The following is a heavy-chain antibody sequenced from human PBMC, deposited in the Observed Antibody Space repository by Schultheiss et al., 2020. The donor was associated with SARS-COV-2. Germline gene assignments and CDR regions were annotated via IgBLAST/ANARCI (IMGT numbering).Heavy chain of an antibody. CDR2: VSYSGRT. CDR3: ARQGISRYFETSDP. CDR1: GGSISSYY. D-gene: IGHD3-9*01. J-gene: IGHJ5*02. Sequence: SETLSLTCTVSGGSISSYYWGWIRQPPGQGLEWIGSVSYSGRTYQNPSLKGRVTTSIDTSKNQFSLRLSSVTAADTAVYYCARQGISRYFETSDPWGQGTLVTVSS. V-gene: IGHV4-39*01.